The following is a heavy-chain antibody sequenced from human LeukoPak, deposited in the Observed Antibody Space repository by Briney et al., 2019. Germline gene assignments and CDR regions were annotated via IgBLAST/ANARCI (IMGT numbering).Heavy chain of an antibody. V-gene: IGHV3-53*01. Sequence: GGSLRLSCAASGFTVSSNYMSWVRQAPGKGLEWVSVIYSGGSTYYADSVRGRFTISRDNSKNTLYLQMNSLRAEDTAVYYCARGRTHDYGDYVKLYYWGQGTLVTVSS. CDR1: GFTVSSNY. D-gene: IGHD4-17*01. CDR2: IYSGGST. CDR3: ARGRTHDYGDYVKLYY. J-gene: IGHJ4*02.